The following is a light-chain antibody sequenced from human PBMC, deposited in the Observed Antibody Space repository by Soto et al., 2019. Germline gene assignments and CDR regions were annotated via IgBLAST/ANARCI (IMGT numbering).Light chain of an antibody. CDR1: SSDVGGYNY. Sequence: SALTQPASAAGSPGQSVTISCTGTSSDVGGYNYVSWYQQHPGKAPKLMIYEVSKRPSGVPDRFPGSKSGNTASLTVSGLQAEDEADYYCSSYAGSPYVFGTGTKVIVL. J-gene: IGLJ1*01. CDR3: SSYAGSPYV. CDR2: EVS. V-gene: IGLV2-8*01.